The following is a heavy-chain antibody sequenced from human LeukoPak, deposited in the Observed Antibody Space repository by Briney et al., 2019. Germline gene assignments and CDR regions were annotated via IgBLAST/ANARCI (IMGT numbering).Heavy chain of an antibody. CDR3: ARSLGYCSGGSCFGWYYYGMDV. D-gene: IGHD2-15*01. Sequence: PSETLSLTCAVYGGSFSGYYWSWIRQPPGKGLEWIGEINHSGSTNYNPSLKSRVTISVDTSRNQFSLKLSSVTAADTAVYYCARSLGYCSGGSCFGWYYYGMDVWGQGTTVTVSS. CDR1: GGSFSGYY. CDR2: INHSGST. V-gene: IGHV4-34*01. J-gene: IGHJ6*02.